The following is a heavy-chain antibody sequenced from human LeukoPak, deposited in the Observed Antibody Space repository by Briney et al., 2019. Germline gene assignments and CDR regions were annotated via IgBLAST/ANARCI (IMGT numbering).Heavy chain of an antibody. CDR3: ARGGDDIVTGYKDY. CDR1: GGTFSSYA. CDR2: IIPIFGTA. Sequence: GASVKVSCKASGGTFSSYAISWVRQAPGQGLEWMGGIIPIFGTANYAQKFQGRVTITTDESTSTAYMELSSLRAEDTAVYYCARGGDDIVTGYKDYWGQGTLVTVSS. J-gene: IGHJ4*02. D-gene: IGHD3-9*01. V-gene: IGHV1-69*05.